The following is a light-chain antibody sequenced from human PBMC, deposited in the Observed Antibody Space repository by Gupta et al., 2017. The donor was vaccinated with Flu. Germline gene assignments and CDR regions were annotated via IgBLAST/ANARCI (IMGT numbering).Light chain of an antibody. CDR2: SNN. CDR3: AAWDDSLNGQWV. CDR1: SSNIGSNT. J-gene: IGLJ3*02. Sequence: QSVLTQPPSASGTPGQRVTISCSGSSSNIGSNTVNWYQQLPGTAPKLLIYSNNQRPSGVPDRFSGSKSGTSASLAISGPQSEDEADYYCAAWDDSLNGQWVFGGGTKLTVL. V-gene: IGLV1-44*01.